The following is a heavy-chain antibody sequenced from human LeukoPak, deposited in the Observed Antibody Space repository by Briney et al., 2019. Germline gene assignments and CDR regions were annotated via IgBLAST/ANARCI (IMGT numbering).Heavy chain of an antibody. CDR3: ARAGGYYYDSSGYYNWFDP. CDR2: MNPNSGNT. Sequence: GASVKVSCKASGYTFTSYDINWVRQATGQGLEWMGWMNPNSGNTGYAQKFQGRVTMTRNTSISTAYMELSSLRSEDTAVYYCARAGGYYYDSSGYYNWFDPWGQGTLVTVSS. CDR1: GYTFTSYD. V-gene: IGHV1-8*01. D-gene: IGHD3-22*01. J-gene: IGHJ5*02.